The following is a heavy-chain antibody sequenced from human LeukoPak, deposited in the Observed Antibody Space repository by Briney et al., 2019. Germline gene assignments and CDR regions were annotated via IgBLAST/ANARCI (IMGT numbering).Heavy chain of an antibody. D-gene: IGHD4-23*01. V-gene: IGHV4-39*01. CDR1: GGSISSSSYY. CDR2: IYYRGST. J-gene: IGHJ3*02. CDR3: ARQGGKRGLDI. Sequence: SETLSLTCTVSGGSISSSSYYWGWIRQPPGKGLEWIGSIYYRGSTYYNPSLNSRVTISVDTSKNQFSLKLSSVTAADTAVYYCARQGGKRGLDIWGQGTMVTVSS.